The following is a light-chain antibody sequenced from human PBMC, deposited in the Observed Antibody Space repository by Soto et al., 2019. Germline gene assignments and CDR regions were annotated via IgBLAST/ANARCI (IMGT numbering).Light chain of an antibody. J-gene: IGKJ4*01. Sequence: DIVMTQSPDSLAVSLGERATINCKSSQNVLYSSNNKDYLAWYQQKPGQPPKLLIYWASTRESGVPDRFSGSGSGTDFTLHISSLQAEDVAVYYCQQYYSTPLTFGGGTKVEIK. CDR2: WAS. V-gene: IGKV4-1*01. CDR3: QQYYSTPLT. CDR1: QNVLYSSNNKDY.